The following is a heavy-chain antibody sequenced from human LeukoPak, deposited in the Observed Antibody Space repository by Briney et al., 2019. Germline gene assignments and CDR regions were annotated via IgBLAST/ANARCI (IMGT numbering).Heavy chain of an antibody. V-gene: IGHV3-74*03. Sequence: PGGSLRLSCAASGFTFSTYWMHWVRQAPGKGLVWVSRIRPEGTTTAYADSVKGRFTISRDNAKKSLYLQMNSLRVEDTAVYYCARGGAARPDYWGQGTLVTVSS. CDR2: IRPEGTTT. J-gene: IGHJ4*02. D-gene: IGHD6-6*01. CDR1: GFTFSTYW. CDR3: ARGGAARPDY.